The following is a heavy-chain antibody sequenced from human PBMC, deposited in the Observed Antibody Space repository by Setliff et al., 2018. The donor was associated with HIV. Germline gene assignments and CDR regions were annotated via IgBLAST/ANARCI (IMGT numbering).Heavy chain of an antibody. CDR3: ARDRVELFWDGELKYMDV. CDR1: GFTFSHYA. V-gene: IGHV3-33*08. CDR2: IWDDGSYE. J-gene: IGHJ6*03. Sequence: GSLRLSCAASGFTFSHYAMHWVRQAPGKGLEWVAVIWDDGSYEYYADSVKGRFTIFRDNSKNTLYLQMNSLRAEDTAVYYCARDRVELFWDGELKYMDVWGKGTTVTVSS. D-gene: IGHD3-10*01.